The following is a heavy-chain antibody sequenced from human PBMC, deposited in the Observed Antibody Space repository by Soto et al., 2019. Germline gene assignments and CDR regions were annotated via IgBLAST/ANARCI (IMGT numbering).Heavy chain of an antibody. Sequence: GGSQIHWCAASGVPFSDHLRHWVRQAPGKGLVWVSRINSDGSSTSYADSVKGRFTISRDNAKNTLYLQMNSLRAEDTAVYYCARGGNWNYLSWGQGTLVTVSS. CDR2: INSDGSST. J-gene: IGHJ4*02. CDR1: GVPFSDHL. V-gene: IGHV3-74*01. D-gene: IGHD1-7*01. CDR3: ARGGNWNYLS.